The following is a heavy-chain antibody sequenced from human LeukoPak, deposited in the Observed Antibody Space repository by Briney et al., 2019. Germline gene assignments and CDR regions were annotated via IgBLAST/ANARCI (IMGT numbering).Heavy chain of an antibody. CDR1: GGSISSDF. Sequence: PSETLSLTCTVSGGSISSDFWGWIRQPAGKGLEWIGRIYTSGSTKYNPSLKSRVTMSVDTSKNQLSLKLSSVTAADTAVYYCAKGYYGDYPDWGQGTLVTVSS. D-gene: IGHD4-17*01. J-gene: IGHJ4*02. CDR3: AKGYYGDYPD. CDR2: IYTSGST. V-gene: IGHV4-4*07.